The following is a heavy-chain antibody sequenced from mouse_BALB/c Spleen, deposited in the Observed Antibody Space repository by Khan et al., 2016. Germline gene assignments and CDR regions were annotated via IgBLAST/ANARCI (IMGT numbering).Heavy chain of an antibody. D-gene: IGHD1-1*01. J-gene: IGHJ4*01. CDR1: GFTFSNYW. CDR3: LYGHYAMDF. CDR2: IRLQSNNYAT. V-gene: IGHV6-6*02. Sequence: EVQLQESGGGLVQPGGSMKLSCVASGFTFSNYWMHWVRQSPEKGLEWVAVIRLQSNNYATPDAQSVKGRCTITCDDSISSVDLQMNNLSAEDTGMSYCLYGHYAMDFWGQGTSVTVS.